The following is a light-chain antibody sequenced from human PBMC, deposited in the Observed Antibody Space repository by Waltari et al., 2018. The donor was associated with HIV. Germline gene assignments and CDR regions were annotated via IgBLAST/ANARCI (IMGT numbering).Light chain of an antibody. V-gene: IGLV1-47*01. J-gene: IGLJ2*01. CDR2: RNN. CDR3: ASWDDSLSVV. Sequence: QSALTQPPSASGTPGQTVTISCSASSSSIGRNHVYCDLQIPGTAPKLLIYRNNQRPSGVPDRYSGSKSSTSASRAISGLRSEDEADYYCASWDDSLSVVFGGGTKLTVL. CDR1: SSSIGRNH.